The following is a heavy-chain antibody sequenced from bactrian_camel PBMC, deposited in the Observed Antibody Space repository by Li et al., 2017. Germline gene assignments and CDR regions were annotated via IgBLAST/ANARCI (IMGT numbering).Heavy chain of an antibody. V-gene: IGHV3S1*01. Sequence: HVQLVESGGGLVQPGGSLRLSCAASGFTVSQYAMNWVRQAPGKGLEWVSTIRSGGDNTYYPDSVKGRFTISRDNAKNTLYLHLHSLKTEDTAMYYCTKDSTDGGWASTYWGQGTQVTVS. CDR2: IRSGGDNT. J-gene: IGHJ4*01. CDR3: TKDSTDGGWASTY. D-gene: IGHD7*01. CDR1: GFTVSQYA.